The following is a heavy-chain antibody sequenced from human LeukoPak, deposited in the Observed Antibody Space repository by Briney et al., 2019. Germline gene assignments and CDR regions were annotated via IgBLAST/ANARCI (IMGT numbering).Heavy chain of an antibody. V-gene: IGHV3-23*01. Sequence: GGSLRLSCAASGFTFNKYAMSWVRQAPGKGLEWVSAISPSGSDTYFADSVKGRFTISRDNSKNTLYLQMNSLRAEDTAVYYCAKSRYCSGGSCYSFGYYYYYGMDVWGQGTTVTVSS. CDR1: GFTFNKYA. CDR2: ISPSGSDT. J-gene: IGHJ6*02. CDR3: AKSRYCSGGSCYSFGYYYYYGMDV. D-gene: IGHD2-15*01.